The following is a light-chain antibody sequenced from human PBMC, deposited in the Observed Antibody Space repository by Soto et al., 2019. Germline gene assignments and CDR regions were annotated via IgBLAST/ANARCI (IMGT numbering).Light chain of an antibody. J-gene: IGKJ3*01. CDR3: QQYGYAPFT. V-gene: IGKV3-20*01. CDR2: GTS. Sequence: EIVLTQSPGTLSFSPGERATLTCRASQSVSSSYLAWFQQRPGQAPRLLIYGTSSRATGMPDCFSGSGSRTDFILTISRLEPEVFVVYYCQQYGYAPFTFGPGTKVDIK. CDR1: QSVSSSY.